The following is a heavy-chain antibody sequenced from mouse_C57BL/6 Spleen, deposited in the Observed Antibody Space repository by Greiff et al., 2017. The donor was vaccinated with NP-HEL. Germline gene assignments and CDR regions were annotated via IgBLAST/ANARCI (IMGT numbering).Heavy chain of an antibody. CDR2: ISYDGSN. V-gene: IGHV3-6*01. Sequence: VQLQQSGPGLVKPSQSLSLTCSVTGYSITSGYYWNWIRQFPGNKLEWMGYISYDGSNNYNPSLKNRISITRDTSKNQFFLKLNSVTTEDTATYYCARDYYGSSYVWYFDVWGTGTTVTVSS. D-gene: IGHD1-1*01. CDR3: ARDYYGSSYVWYFDV. J-gene: IGHJ1*03. CDR1: GYSITSGYY.